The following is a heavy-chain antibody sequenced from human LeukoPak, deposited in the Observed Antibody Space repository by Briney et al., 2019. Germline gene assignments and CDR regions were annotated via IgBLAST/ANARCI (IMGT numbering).Heavy chain of an antibody. D-gene: IGHD2-2*02. Sequence: PGGSLRLSCAASGLTFSNNAMHXVRQAPGKGXXXXXXVSSDXTKKYYADSXKGRFTISRDNSKNTVYLQMNSLGAEDTAVYYCARAYCSGPTCYSPDYWGQGTLVTVSS. V-gene: IGHV3-30-3*01. CDR2: VSSDXTKK. J-gene: IGHJ4*02. CDR3: ARAYCSGPTCYSPDY. CDR1: GLTFSNNA.